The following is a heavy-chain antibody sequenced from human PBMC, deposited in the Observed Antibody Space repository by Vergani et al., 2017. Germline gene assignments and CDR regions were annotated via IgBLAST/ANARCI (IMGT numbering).Heavy chain of an antibody. Sequence: QVQLQESGPGLVKPSGTLSLTCAVSGGSISSSNWWSWVRQPPGKGLEWIGEIYHSGSTNYNPSLKSRVTISVDKSKNQFSLKLSSVTAADTAVYYCARASCSSTSCYPPLDWFDPWGQGTLVTVSS. CDR3: ARASCSSTSCYPPLDWFDP. CDR2: IYHSGST. V-gene: IGHV4-4*02. J-gene: IGHJ5*02. D-gene: IGHD2-2*01. CDR1: GGSISSSNW.